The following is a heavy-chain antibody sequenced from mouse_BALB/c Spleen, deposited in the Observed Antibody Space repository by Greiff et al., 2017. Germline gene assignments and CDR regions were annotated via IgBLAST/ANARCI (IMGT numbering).Heavy chain of an antibody. D-gene: IGHD1-1*01. CDR2: ISSGGSYT. Sequence: EVQLVESGGGLVKPGGSLKLSCAASGFTFSSYAMSWVRQTPEKRLEWVATISSGGSYTYYPDSVKGRFTISSDNAKNTLYLQMSSLRSEDTAMYYCARHRVITTVVADWYFDVWGAGTTVTVSS. CDR1: GFTFSSYA. CDR3: ARHRVITTVVADWYFDV. V-gene: IGHV5-9-3*01. J-gene: IGHJ1*01.